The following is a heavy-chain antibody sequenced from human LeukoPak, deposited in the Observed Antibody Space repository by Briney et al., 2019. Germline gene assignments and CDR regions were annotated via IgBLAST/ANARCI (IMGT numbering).Heavy chain of an antibody. CDR3: ARGGDFWSVPIDY. CDR2: IWYDGSNK. Sequence: GGSLRLSCAASGFTFSSYGMHWVRQAPGKGLEWVAVIWYDGSNKYYADSVKGQFTISTDNSKNTLYLQMNSLRAEDTAVYYCARGGDFWSVPIDYWGQGTLVTVSS. J-gene: IGHJ4*02. V-gene: IGHV3-33*01. D-gene: IGHD3-3*01. CDR1: GFTFSSYG.